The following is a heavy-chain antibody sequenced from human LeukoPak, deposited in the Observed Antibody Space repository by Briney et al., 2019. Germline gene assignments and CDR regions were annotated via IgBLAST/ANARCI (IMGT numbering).Heavy chain of an antibody. CDR3: ARDRTRYGGIDY. CDR2: IYTSDTT. J-gene: IGHJ4*02. Sequence: SETLSLTCTVSGGSISSDNYYWSWIRQPAGKGLEWIGRIYTSDTTNCNPSLKSRATISVDTSKSQFSLKLSSVTAADTAVYYCARDRTRYGGIDYWGQGILVTVSS. V-gene: IGHV4-61*02. D-gene: IGHD1-26*01. CDR1: GGSISSDNYY.